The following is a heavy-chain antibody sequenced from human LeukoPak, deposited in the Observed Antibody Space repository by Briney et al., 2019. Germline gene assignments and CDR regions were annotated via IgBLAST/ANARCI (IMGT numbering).Heavy chain of an antibody. D-gene: IGHD3-10*01. J-gene: IGHJ3*02. CDR2: VYYSGTT. CDR1: GGSMSSYY. Sequence: SETLSLTCTVSGGSMSSYYWSWIRQPPGKGLEWIGYVYYSGTTNYNPSLRSRVTISVDTSKNQFSLKLSSVTAADTAVYYCARVPYYYGSGSYYPIWGQGTMVTVSS. V-gene: IGHV4-59*01. CDR3: ARVPYYYGSGSYYPI.